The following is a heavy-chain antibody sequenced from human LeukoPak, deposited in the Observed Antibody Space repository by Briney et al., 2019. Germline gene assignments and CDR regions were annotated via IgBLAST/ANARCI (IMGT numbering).Heavy chain of an antibody. J-gene: IGHJ5*02. Sequence: SETLSLTCAVYGGSFSGYYWSWIRQPPGKGLEWIGEINHSGSTNYNPSLKSRVTISVDTSKNQFSLKLSSVTAADTAVYYCARSGHEDIVVVPAATPYNWLDPWGQGTLVTVSS. CDR2: INHSGST. CDR1: GGSFSGYY. V-gene: IGHV4-34*01. CDR3: ARSGHEDIVVVPAATPYNWLDP. D-gene: IGHD2-2*01.